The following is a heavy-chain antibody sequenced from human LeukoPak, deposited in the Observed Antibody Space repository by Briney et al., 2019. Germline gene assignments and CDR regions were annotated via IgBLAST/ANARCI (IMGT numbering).Heavy chain of an antibody. Sequence: PGGSLRLSCVASGLSVSNNYMSWVRQAPGKGLEWVSVMYSGGSTYYADSVQGRFSISRDSSKNTVDLQMNSLRAEDTAVYYCARKYYYDSSGSDAFDIWGQGTMVTVSS. J-gene: IGHJ3*02. CDR1: GLSVSNNY. D-gene: IGHD3-22*01. CDR2: MYSGGST. CDR3: ARKYYYDSSGSDAFDI. V-gene: IGHV3-53*01.